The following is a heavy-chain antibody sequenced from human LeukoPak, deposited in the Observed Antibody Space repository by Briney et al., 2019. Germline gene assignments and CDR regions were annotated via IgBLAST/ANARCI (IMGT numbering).Heavy chain of an antibody. Sequence: PGESLKISCKGSGYSFPIYWIAWVRQMPGKGLEWMGIIYPGDSDTRYSPSFQGRITISADKSISTAYLQWSSLKASDTAMYYCARRSTYGSGTNYLFDYWGQGTLVTVSS. J-gene: IGHJ4*02. CDR2: IYPGDSDT. D-gene: IGHD3-10*01. V-gene: IGHV5-51*01. CDR3: ARRSTYGSGTNYLFDY. CDR1: GYSFPIYW.